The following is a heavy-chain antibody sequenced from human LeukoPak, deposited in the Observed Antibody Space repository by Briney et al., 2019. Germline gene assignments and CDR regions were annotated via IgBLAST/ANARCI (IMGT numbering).Heavy chain of an antibody. V-gene: IGHV4-59*01. D-gene: IGHD1-1*01. J-gene: IGHJ4*02. CDR1: GGSISSYY. Sequence: PSETLSLTCTVSGGSISSYYWSWIRQPPGKGLEWIGYIYYSGSTNYSPSLKSRVTISVDTSKNQFSLKLSSVTAADTAVYYCARVRLTRTTGTTPLRYFDYWGQGTLVTVSS. CDR2: IYYSGST. CDR3: ARVRLTRTTGTTPLRYFDY.